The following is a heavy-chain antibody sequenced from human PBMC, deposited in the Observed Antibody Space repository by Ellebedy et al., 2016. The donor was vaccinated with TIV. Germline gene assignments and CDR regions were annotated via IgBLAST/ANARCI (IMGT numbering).Heavy chain of an antibody. V-gene: IGHV3-30*04. CDR3: AKDPSIYSRIPNWFDP. Sequence: GESLKISXAASGFTFSSYAMHWVRQAPGKGLEWVAVISYDGSNKYYADSVKGRFTISRDNSKNTLYLQMNSLRAEDTAVYYCAKDPSIYSRIPNWFDPWGQGTLVTVSS. CDR2: ISYDGSNK. CDR1: GFTFSSYA. D-gene: IGHD6-13*01. J-gene: IGHJ5*02.